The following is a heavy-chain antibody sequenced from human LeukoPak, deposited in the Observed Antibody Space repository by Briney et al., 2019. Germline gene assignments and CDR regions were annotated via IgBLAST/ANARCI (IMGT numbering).Heavy chain of an antibody. Sequence: GGSLRLSCAASGFTFSSYAMSWVRQAPGKGLEWVSAISGSGGSTYYADSVKGRFTISRDNSKNTLYLQMNSLRAEDTAVYYCAKDLRFLEWLSLFDPWGQGTLVTVSS. J-gene: IGHJ5*02. D-gene: IGHD3-3*01. V-gene: IGHV3-23*01. CDR1: GFTFSSYA. CDR3: AKDLRFLEWLSLFDP. CDR2: ISGSGGST.